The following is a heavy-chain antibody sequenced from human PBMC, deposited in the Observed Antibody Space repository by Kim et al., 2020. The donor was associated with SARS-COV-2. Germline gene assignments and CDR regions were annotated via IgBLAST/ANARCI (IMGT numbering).Heavy chain of an antibody. J-gene: IGHJ6*03. D-gene: IGHD6-19*01. CDR3: ARDRTESGWYDVYYTDV. V-gene: IGHV7-4-1*02. CDR1: GYTFTSYA. Sequence: ASVKVSCKASGYTFTSYAMNWVRQAPGQGLEWMGWINTNTGNPTYAQGFTGRFVFSLDTSVSTAYLQISSLKAEDTAVYYCARDRTESGWYDVYYTDVWGKGTTVTVSS. CDR2: INTNTGNP.